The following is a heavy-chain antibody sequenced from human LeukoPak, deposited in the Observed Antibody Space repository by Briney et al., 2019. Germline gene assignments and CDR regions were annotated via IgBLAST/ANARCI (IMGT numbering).Heavy chain of an antibody. Sequence: PGGSLRLSCAASVFTSSSYRMNWVRQAPGQGLEWVSYISSSGSTIYYADSVKGRFTISRDNAKNSVYLQMNSLRAEDTAVYYCAGGTPDEDYWGQGTLVTVSS. V-gene: IGHV3-48*03. CDR3: AGGTPDEDY. CDR1: VFTSSSYR. J-gene: IGHJ4*02. D-gene: IGHD1-14*01. CDR2: ISSSGSTI.